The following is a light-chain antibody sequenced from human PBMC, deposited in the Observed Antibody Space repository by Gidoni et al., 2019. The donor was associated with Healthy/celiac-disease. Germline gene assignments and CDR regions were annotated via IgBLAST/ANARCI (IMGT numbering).Light chain of an antibody. CDR3: QQYNSYWT. CDR2: KAS. Sequence: DIQMTQSPSTLSASVGDRVTITCRASQSISSWLAWYQQNPGKPPKLLIYKASSLESGVPSRFSGSGSGTEFTLTISSLQPDDFATYYCQQYNSYWTFGQGTKVEIK. J-gene: IGKJ1*01. CDR1: QSISSW. V-gene: IGKV1-5*03.